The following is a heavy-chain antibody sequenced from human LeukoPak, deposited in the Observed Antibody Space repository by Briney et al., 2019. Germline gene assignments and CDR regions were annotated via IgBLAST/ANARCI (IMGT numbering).Heavy chain of an antibody. V-gene: IGHV3-21*01. Sequence: GGSLRLSCAASGFTFSSYSMNWVRQAPGKGLEWVSSISSSSSYIYYADSVKGRFTISRDNAKNSLYLQMNSLRAEDTAVYYCAREGSSWSLLGDYYYYYGMDVWGKGTTVTVSS. CDR3: AREGSSWSLLGDYYYYYGMDV. D-gene: IGHD6-13*01. J-gene: IGHJ6*04. CDR1: GFTFSSYS. CDR2: ISSSSSYI.